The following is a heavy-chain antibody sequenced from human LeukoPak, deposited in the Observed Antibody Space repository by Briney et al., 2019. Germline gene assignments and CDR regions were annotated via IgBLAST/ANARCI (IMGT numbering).Heavy chain of an antibody. CDR3: ARDTVDTAMVYYFDY. D-gene: IGHD5-18*01. V-gene: IGHV3-21*01. J-gene: IGHJ4*02. CDR2: ISSSSSYI. CDR1: GFTFGSYG. Sequence: GGSLRLSCAASGFTFGSYGMNWVRQAPGKGLEWVSSISSSSSYIYYADSVKGRFTISRDNAKNSLYLQMNSLRAEDTAVYYCARDTVDTAMVYYFDYWGQGTLVTVSS.